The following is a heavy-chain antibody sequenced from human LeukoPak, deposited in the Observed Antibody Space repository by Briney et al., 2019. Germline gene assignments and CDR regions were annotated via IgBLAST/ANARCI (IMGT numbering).Heavy chain of an antibody. CDR3: ATARGATYGTYYFDY. CDR2: SGSGGDT. D-gene: IGHD4/OR15-4a*01. J-gene: IGHJ4*02. CDR1: GFTFSSYA. Sequence: GGSLRLSCAASGFTFSSYAMNWVRQAPGKGLEGVAISGSGGDTYYADSVKGRGTISRDNSKNTLYLQMNSLRAEDTAVYYCATARGATYGTYYFDYWGQGTLVTVPS. V-gene: IGHV3-23*01.